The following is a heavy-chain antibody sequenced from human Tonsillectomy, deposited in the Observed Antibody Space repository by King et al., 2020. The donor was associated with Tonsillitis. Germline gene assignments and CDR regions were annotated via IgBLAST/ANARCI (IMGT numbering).Heavy chain of an antibody. J-gene: IGHJ4*02. D-gene: IGHD1-26*01. CDR1: GFTFSSYV. V-gene: IGHV3-33*01. CDR3: ARDGGTGSYYDYFDY. Sequence: HVQLVESGGGVVQPGRSLRLSCAASGFTFSSYVMHWVRQAPGRGLEWVAIIWYGGGNKYYADSVKGRFTISRDNSKKTLYLQMNSLRAEDTAVYYCARDGGTGSYYDYFDYWGQGTLVSVSS. CDR2: IWYGGGNK.